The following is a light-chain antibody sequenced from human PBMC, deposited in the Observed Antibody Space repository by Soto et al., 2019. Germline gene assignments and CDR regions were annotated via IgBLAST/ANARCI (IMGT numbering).Light chain of an antibody. CDR2: DAS. CDR3: HQYGYY. CDR1: QNINTW. Sequence: DIPMTQSPSTLSASVGDRVTITCRARQNINTWLAWYQQKPGEAPKLLIYDASNLESGVPSRFSGSGSGTEFSLTFSSLQPDDFATYYCHQYGYYFGRGTKVDIK. V-gene: IGKV1-5*01. J-gene: IGKJ4*01.